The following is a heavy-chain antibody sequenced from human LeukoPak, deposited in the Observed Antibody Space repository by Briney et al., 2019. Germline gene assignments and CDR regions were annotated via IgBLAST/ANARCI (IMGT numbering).Heavy chain of an antibody. CDR3: ARGIERQSSRYYYDSSGYRLTFDY. V-gene: IGHV4-34*01. CDR1: GGSFSGYY. D-gene: IGHD3-22*01. J-gene: IGHJ4*02. CDR2: INHSGST. Sequence: SETLSLTCAVYGGSFSGYYWSWIRQPPGKGLEWIGEINHSGSTNYNPSLKSRVTISVDTSKNQFSLKLSSVTAADTAVYYCARGIERQSSRYYYDSSGYRLTFDYWGQGTLVTVSS.